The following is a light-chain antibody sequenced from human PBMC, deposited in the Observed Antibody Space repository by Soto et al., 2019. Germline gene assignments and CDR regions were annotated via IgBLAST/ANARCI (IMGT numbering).Light chain of an antibody. Sequence: ENVLKQSPGALSLSPGESATLAYRASQRVNSFLAWYQQKPGQAPRLLMYSASKRAAGIPDRFTGSGSGTDFTLTIGRLGPDDFAVYYCQQYGSSPVTFGQGTRLEIK. CDR2: SAS. CDR1: QRVNSF. V-gene: IGKV3-20*01. CDR3: QQYGSSPVT. J-gene: IGKJ5*01.